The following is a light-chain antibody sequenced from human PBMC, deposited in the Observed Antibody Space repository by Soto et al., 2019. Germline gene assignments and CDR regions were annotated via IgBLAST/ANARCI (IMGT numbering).Light chain of an antibody. J-gene: IGKJ1*01. CDR1: EDISSY. V-gene: IGKV1-8*01. Sequence: AIRMTQSPSSFSASTGDRVTITCRASEDISSYLAWYQQKPGKAPKLLISAASTLQNEVPSRFSGSASGTEFTLTISCLQSEDFAIYFCQQYSSYPLTFGQGTRLEMK. CDR3: QQYSSYPLT. CDR2: AAS.